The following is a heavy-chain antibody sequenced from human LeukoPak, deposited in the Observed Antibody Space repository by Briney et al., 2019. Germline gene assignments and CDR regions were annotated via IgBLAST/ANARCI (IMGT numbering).Heavy chain of an antibody. V-gene: IGHV3-23*01. D-gene: IGHD3-22*01. J-gene: IGHJ5*02. CDR3: AKDQHYYDSSGKYNWFDP. CDR2: ISGSGGST. CDR1: GFTFSSYG. Sequence: GGTLRLSCAASGFTFSSYGMSWVRQAPGKGLEWVSAISGSGGSTYYADSVKGRFTISRDNSKNTLYLQMNSLRAEDTAVYYCAKDQHYYDSSGKYNWFDPWGQGTLVTVSS.